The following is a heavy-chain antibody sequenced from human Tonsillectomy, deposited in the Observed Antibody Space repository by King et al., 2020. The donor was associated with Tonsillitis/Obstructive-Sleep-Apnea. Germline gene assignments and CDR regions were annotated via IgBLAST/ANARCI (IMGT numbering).Heavy chain of an antibody. V-gene: IGHV3-30*18. D-gene: IGHD1-26*01. Sequence: VQLVESGGGVVQPGRSLRLSCAASGFTFSSYGMHWVRQAPGKGLEGVAVISYDGSNKYYADSVKGRFTISRDNSKNTLYLQMNSLRAEDTAVYYCAKDGVGATYYYYYYMDVWGKGTTVTVSS. J-gene: IGHJ6*03. CDR3: AKDGVGATYYYYYYMDV. CDR1: GFTFSSYG. CDR2: ISYDGSNK.